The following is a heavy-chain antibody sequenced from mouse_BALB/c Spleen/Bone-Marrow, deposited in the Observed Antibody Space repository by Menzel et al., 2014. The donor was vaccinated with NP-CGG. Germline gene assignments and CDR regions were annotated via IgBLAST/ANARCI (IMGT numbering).Heavy chain of an antibody. CDR1: GLTFSSYG. Sequence: DVKLQESGGGLVQPGGSLKLSCAASGLTFSSYGMSWVRQTPDKRLELVATINSNGGSTYYPDSVKGRFTISRDTAKNTLYLQMSSLKSEETAMYYCVRGNYGDYVDYFDFWGQGTTLTVSS. J-gene: IGHJ2*01. D-gene: IGHD2-13*01. CDR2: INSNGGST. CDR3: VRGNYGDYVDYFDF. V-gene: IGHV5-6-3*01.